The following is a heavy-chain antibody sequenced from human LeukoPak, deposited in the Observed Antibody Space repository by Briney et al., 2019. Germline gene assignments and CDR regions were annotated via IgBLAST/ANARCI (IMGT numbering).Heavy chain of an antibody. Sequence: GGSLRLSCAASGFTFSDYYMSWIRQAPGKGLEWVSYISSSNNNIYYADSVKGRFTSSRDNAKNSLYLQMNSLRAEDTAVYYCARGLYCGGDCYPPQFDYWGQGTLVTVSS. CDR1: GFTFSDYY. D-gene: IGHD2-21*02. V-gene: IGHV3-11*01. CDR2: ISSSNNNI. CDR3: ARGLYCGGDCYPPQFDY. J-gene: IGHJ4*02.